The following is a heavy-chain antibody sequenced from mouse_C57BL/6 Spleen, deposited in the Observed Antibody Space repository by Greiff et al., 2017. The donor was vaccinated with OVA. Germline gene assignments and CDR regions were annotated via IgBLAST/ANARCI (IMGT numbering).Heavy chain of an antibody. J-gene: IGHJ2*01. Sequence: QVQLKQPGAELVKPGASVKLSCKASGYTFTSYWMHWVKQRPGQGLEWIGMIHPNSGSTNYNEKFKSKATLTVDKSSSTAYMQLSSLTSEDSAVYYCAFLITTVVAYDYWGQGTTLTVSS. D-gene: IGHD1-1*01. CDR2: IHPNSGST. CDR3: AFLITTVVAYDY. V-gene: IGHV1-64*01. CDR1: GYTFTSYW.